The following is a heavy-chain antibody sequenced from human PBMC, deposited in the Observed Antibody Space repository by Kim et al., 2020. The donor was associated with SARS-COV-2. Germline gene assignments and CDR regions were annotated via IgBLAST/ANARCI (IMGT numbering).Heavy chain of an antibody. D-gene: IGHD2-8*01. CDR1: GGSVSSSSYY. Sequence: SETLSLTCTVSGGSVSSSSYYWGWIRQPPGKGLQWIGAIYYSGSTYYNPSLKSRVTISVDTSKNQFSLKLSSVTAADTAVYYCARAQWLPYSGMDVWGQG. CDR2: IYYSGST. CDR3: ARAQWLPYSGMDV. V-gene: IGHV4-39*07. J-gene: IGHJ6*02.